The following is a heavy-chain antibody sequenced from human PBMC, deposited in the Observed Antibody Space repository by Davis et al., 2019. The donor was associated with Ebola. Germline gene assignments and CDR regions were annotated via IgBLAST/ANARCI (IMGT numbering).Heavy chain of an antibody. CDR1: GGSISSGDYY. Sequence: PSETLSLTCTVSGGSISSGDYYWSWIRQPPGKGLEWIGEIYHSGSTNYNPSLKSRVTISVDKSKNQFSLKLSSVTAADTAVYYCAREGDLGYCSSTSCYYGYSSSFYYFDYWGQGTLVTVSS. CDR3: AREGDLGYCSSTSCYYGYSSSFYYFDY. V-gene: IGHV4-39*07. D-gene: IGHD2-2*01. CDR2: IYHSGST. J-gene: IGHJ4*02.